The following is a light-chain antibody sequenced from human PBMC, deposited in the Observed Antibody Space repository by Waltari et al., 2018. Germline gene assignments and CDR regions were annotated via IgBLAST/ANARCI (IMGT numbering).Light chain of an antibody. V-gene: IGKV3-20*01. CDR2: GAT. CDR3: QQYDSSPT. J-gene: IGKJ1*01. Sequence: IVLTQSPGTLSLSPGERATLSCRASQTLRAGFLAWYQQKRCQPPRLLIYGATSRAIGTPDRFSGSGSGADFTLTIGRLEPEDFAMYYCQQYDSSPTFGQGTKVEVK. CDR1: QTLRAGF.